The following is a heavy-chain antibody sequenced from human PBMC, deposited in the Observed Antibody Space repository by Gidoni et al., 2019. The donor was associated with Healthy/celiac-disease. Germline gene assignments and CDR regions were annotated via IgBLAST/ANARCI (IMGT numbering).Heavy chain of an antibody. CDR2: ISSSSSYI. D-gene: IGHD2-2*01. Sequence: EVQLVESGGGLVKPGGSLRLSCAASGFPFSSYSMNWVRQAPGKGLEWVSSISSSSSYIYYADSVKGRFTISRDNAKNSLYLQMNSLRAEDTAVYYCARAQGVVPAAPTPDYWGQGTLVTVSS. CDR1: GFPFSSYS. V-gene: IGHV3-21*01. CDR3: ARAQGVVPAAPTPDY. J-gene: IGHJ4*02.